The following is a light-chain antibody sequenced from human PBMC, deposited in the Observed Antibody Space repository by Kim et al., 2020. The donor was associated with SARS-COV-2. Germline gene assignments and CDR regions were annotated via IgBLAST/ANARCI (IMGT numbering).Light chain of an antibody. CDR3: QQYVSSPYN. Sequence: LSPGERATVSGGASQTVSSSDLAWYQQRRGQAPRLLIYGASNRATGIPDRFSGSGSGTDFTLTVSRLEPEDFAVYYCQQYVSSPYNLGQGTKLEI. CDR1: QTVSSSD. V-gene: IGKV3-20*01. J-gene: IGKJ2*01. CDR2: GAS.